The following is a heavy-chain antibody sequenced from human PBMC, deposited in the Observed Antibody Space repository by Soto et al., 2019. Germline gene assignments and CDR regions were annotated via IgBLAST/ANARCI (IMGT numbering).Heavy chain of an antibody. Sequence: SQTLSLTCTVSGASISVHSYYWTWIRQPPGKGLEWIGSSYYSGTTYFYPSLKSRSTISVDTSKNQFSLRLTSVTDADTAIYYCTRRYNWNDNYCNPCGPGALGTVSS. CDR1: GASISVHSYY. J-gene: IGHJ5*02. D-gene: IGHD1-20*01. V-gene: IGHV4-39*01. CDR3: TRRYNWNDNYCNP. CDR2: SYYSGTT.